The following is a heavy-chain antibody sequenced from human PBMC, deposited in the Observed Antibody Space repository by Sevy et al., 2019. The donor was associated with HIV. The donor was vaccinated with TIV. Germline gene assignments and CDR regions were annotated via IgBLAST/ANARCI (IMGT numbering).Heavy chain of an antibody. D-gene: IGHD2-15*01. J-gene: IGHJ4*02. V-gene: IGHV4-31*03. Sequence: SETLSLTCTVSGASFSSNNDHWSWIRQLPGKGLEWIGYIYFGGSTFYNPYNPSLQSRVTISIDTSKNQFSLRRASVTAADSAVYFCARERESCSGGSCSKPFDYWGQGILVTVSS. CDR3: ARERESCSGGSCSKPFDY. CDR1: GASFSSNNDH. CDR2: IYFGGST.